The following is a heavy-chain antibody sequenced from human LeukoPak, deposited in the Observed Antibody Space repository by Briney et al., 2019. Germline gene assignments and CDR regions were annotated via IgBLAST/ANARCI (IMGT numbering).Heavy chain of an antibody. D-gene: IGHD6-19*01. J-gene: IGHJ4*02. Sequence: SETLSLTCTVSGGSISSYYWSWIPLPPGKGLEWIGYIYYSGSTNYNPSLKSRVTISVDTSKNQFSLKLSSVTAADTAVYYCARVAGLVYFDYWGQGTLVTVSS. V-gene: IGHV4-59*01. CDR1: GGSISSYY. CDR3: ARVAGLVYFDY. CDR2: IYYSGST.